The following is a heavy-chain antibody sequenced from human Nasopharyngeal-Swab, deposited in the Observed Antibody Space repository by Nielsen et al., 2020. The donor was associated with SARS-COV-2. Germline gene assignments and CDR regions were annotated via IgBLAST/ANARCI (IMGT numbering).Heavy chain of an antibody. CDR3: AREANDDNNYRRGTEWFDP. CDR2: IKQGGGER. CDR1: GFNFSSYS. D-gene: IGHD1-1*01. V-gene: IGHV3-7*01. J-gene: IGHJ5*02. Sequence: GESLKISCAVSGFNFSSYSMSWVRQAPGKGLEWLATIKQGGGERYYVDSVKGRLTLSSDNAKNSVSLQINSLRAEDTAVYYCAREANDDNNYRRGTEWFDPWGQGTLVTVSS.